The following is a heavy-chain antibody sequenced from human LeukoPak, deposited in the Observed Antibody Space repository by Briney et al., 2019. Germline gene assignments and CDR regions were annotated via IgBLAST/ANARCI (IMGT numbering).Heavy chain of an antibody. CDR2: ISWNSGSI. CDR1: GFTFDDYA. V-gene: IGHV3-9*01. J-gene: IGHJ4*02. Sequence: PGRSLRLSCAASGFTFDDYAMPWVRQAPGKGLEWVSGISWNSGSIGYADSVKGRFTISRDNAKNSLYLQMNSLRAEDTALYYCAKDTYSSGDEFFDYWGQGTLVTVSS. CDR3: AKDTYSSGDEFFDY. D-gene: IGHD6-19*01.